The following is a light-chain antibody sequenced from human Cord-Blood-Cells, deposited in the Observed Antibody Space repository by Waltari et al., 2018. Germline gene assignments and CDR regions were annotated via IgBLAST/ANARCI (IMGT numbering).Light chain of an antibody. J-gene: IGKJ5*01. CDR1: QSISSY. V-gene: IGKV1-39*01. Sequence: DIQMTQSPSSLSASVGDRVTITCRASQSISSYLNWYQQKPWKAPKLPIYAASSLQSGVPSRFSGSGSGTDFTLTISSLQPEDFATYYCQQSYSTPPITFGQGTRLEIK. CDR3: QQSYSTPPIT. CDR2: AAS.